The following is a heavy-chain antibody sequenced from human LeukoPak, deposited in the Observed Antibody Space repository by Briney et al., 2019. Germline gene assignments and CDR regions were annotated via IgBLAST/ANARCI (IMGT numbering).Heavy chain of an antibody. V-gene: IGHV4-34*01. Sequence: SETLSLTCAVYGGSFSGYYWSWIRQPPGKGLEWIGEINHSGSTNYNPSLKSRVTISVDTPKNQFSLKLSSVTAADTAVYYCARDHYYDSSGYSYRRRLTNAFDIWGQGTMVTVSS. CDR1: GGSFSGYY. CDR3: ARDHYYDSSGYSYRRRLTNAFDI. D-gene: IGHD3-22*01. CDR2: INHSGST. J-gene: IGHJ3*02.